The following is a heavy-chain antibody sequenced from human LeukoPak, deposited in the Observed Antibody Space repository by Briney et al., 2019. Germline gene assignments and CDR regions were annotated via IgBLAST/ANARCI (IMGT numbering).Heavy chain of an antibody. CDR2: ISGTGSV. V-gene: IGHV3-69-1*01. D-gene: IGHD6-13*01. Sequence: GGSLGLSCAASGFSLSTFNMNWARQAPGKGLEWVSCISGTGSVYYAASVRGRFTISRDNAGNSLFLQLNSLRTEDTAVYFCARDLPGSSWYALDSWGQGTLVTVSS. J-gene: IGHJ5*01. CDR1: GFSLSTFN. CDR3: ARDLPGSSWYALDS.